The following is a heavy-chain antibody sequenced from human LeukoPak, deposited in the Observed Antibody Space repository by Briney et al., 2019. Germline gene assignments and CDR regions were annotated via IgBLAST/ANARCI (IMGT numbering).Heavy chain of an antibody. D-gene: IGHD3-22*01. CDR2: ISGSGGST. Sequence: GGSLRLSCAASGFTFSSYAMSWVRQAPGKGLEWVSAISGSGGSTYYADSAKGRFTISRDNSKNTLYLQMNSLRAEDTAVYYCAKDKSYYDSTHFDYWGQGTLVTVSS. CDR1: GFTFSSYA. CDR3: AKDKSYYDSTHFDY. V-gene: IGHV3-23*01. J-gene: IGHJ4*02.